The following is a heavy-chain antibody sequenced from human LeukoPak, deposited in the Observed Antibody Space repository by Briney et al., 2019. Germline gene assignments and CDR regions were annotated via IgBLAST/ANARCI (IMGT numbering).Heavy chain of an antibody. CDR3: AREHYYYGSGSLMWFDP. CDR2: IYTSGST. V-gene: IGHV4-4*07. CDR1: GGSISNYY. J-gene: IGHJ5*02. Sequence: SETLSLTCTVSGGSISNYYWSWIRQPAGKGLEWIGRIYTSGSTNYNPSLKSRVTISVDTSKNQFSLKLSSVTAADTAVYYCAREHYYYGSGSLMWFDPWGQGTLVTVSS. D-gene: IGHD3-10*01.